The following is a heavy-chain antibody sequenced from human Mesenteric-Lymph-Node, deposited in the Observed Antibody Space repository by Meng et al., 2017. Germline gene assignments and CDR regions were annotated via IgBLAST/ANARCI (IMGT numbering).Heavy chain of an antibody. Sequence: GESLKISCAASGFTFSSYAMSWVRQAPGKGLEWVSAISGSGGSTYYADSVKGRFTISRDNAKNSLYLQMNSLRAEDTAVYYCARALAAAGYYYYYYGMDVWGQGTTVTVSS. D-gene: IGHD6-13*01. J-gene: IGHJ6*02. CDR3: ARALAAAGYYYYYYGMDV. CDR1: GFTFSSYA. V-gene: IGHV3-23*01. CDR2: ISGSGGST.